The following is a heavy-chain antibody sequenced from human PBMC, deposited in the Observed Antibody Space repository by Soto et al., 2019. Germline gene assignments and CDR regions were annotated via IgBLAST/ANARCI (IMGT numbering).Heavy chain of an antibody. J-gene: IGHJ6*03. CDR2: INSDGSST. CDR3: ARVFGSAYGDRNIITPDYYYYYYMDV. Sequence: EVQLVESGGGLVQPGGSLRLSCAASGFTFSSYWMHWVRQAPGKGLVWVSRINSDGSSTSYADSVKGRFTISRDNAKNTLYLQMISLRAEDTAVYYCARVFGSAYGDRNIITPDYYYYYYMDVWGKGTTVTVSS. V-gene: IGHV3-74*01. D-gene: IGHD4-17*01. CDR1: GFTFSSYW.